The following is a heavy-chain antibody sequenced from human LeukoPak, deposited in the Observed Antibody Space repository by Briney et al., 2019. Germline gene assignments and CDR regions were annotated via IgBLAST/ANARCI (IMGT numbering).Heavy chain of an antibody. Sequence: SVKVSCKASGGTFSSYAISWVRQAPGQGLEWMGGIIPIFGTANYAQKFQGRVTITADKSTSTAYMELSSLRSEDTAVYYCASPYCSSTSCYRGNYYYYMDVWGKGTTVTVSS. CDR2: IIPIFGTA. CDR1: GGTFSSYA. D-gene: IGHD2-2*01. V-gene: IGHV1-69*06. CDR3: ASPYCSSTSCYRGNYYYYMDV. J-gene: IGHJ6*03.